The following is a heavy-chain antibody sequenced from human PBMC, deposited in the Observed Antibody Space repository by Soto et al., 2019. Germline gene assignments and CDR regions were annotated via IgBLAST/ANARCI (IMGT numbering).Heavy chain of an antibody. D-gene: IGHD3-22*01. V-gene: IGHV4-30-4*01. CDR2: ISYSGST. CDR1: GGSISSGDYY. Sequence: QVQLQESGPGLVKPSQTLSLTCTVSGGSISSGDYYWSWIRQPPGKGLEWIGYISYSGSTYYNPSLKRRVTISVDTSKNQFSLKLSSVTAADKAVYYCARDSVDSSGYEPYYYYGMDVWGQGTTVTVSS. J-gene: IGHJ6*02. CDR3: ARDSVDSSGYEPYYYYGMDV.